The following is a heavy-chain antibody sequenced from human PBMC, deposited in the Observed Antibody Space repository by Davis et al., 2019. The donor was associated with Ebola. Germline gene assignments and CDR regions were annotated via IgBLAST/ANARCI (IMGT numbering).Heavy chain of an antibody. Sequence: GESLKISCAASGFTFSTYGMHWVRQAPGKGLEWVAVISYDGNNNYYADSVKGRFTISRHNSKNTLYLQMNSLRAEDTAVYYCAKDPSPWTRITMIVVVSYPDCWGQGTLVTVSS. CDR2: ISYDGNNN. CDR1: GFTFSTYG. D-gene: IGHD3-22*01. J-gene: IGHJ4*02. V-gene: IGHV3-30*18. CDR3: AKDPSPWTRITMIVVVSYPDC.